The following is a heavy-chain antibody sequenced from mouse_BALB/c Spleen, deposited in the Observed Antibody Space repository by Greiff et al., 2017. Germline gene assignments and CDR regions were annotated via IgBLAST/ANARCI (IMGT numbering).Heavy chain of an antibody. CDR3: TADHRFAY. J-gene: IGHJ3*01. Sequence: EVQLVESGGGLVQPGGSMKLSCVASGFTFSNYWMNWVRQSPEKGLEWVAEIRLKSNNYATHYAESVKGRFTISRDDSKSSVYLQMNNLRAEDTGIYYCTADHRFAYWGQGTLVTVSA. CDR1: GFTFSNYW. CDR2: IRLKSNNYAT. V-gene: IGHV6-6*02.